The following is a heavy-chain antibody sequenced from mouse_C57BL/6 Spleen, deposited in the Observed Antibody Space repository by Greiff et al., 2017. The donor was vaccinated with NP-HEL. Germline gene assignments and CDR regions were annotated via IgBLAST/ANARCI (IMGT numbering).Heavy chain of an antibody. CDR2: IYPGDGDT. CDR1: GYAFSSYW. Sequence: QVQLQQSGAELVKPGASVKISCKASGYAFSSYWMNWVKQRPGKGLEWIGQIYPGDGDTNYNGKFKGKATLTADKSSSTAYMQLSSLTSEDSAVYFCARTPLVYYFDYWGQGTTLTVSS. D-gene: IGHD1-1*02. CDR3: ARTPLVYYFDY. V-gene: IGHV1-80*01. J-gene: IGHJ2*01.